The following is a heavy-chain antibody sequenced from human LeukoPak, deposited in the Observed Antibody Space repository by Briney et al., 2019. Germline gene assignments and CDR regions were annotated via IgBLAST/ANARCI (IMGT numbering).Heavy chain of an antibody. V-gene: IGHV3-48*01. J-gene: IGHJ3*02. CDR1: GFTCGSCG. Sequence: VGPLRLLCAASGFTCGSCGVDCVRPGAGAVWGFSSYIGRSGNTKYYADSVKGRFTVSRDNSKNTLYLQMNSLRAEDTAVYYCAKCSVTCYANAFYIWGQGTMVTVSS. D-gene: IGHD2-2*01. CDR2: IGRSGNTK. CDR3: AKCSVTCYANAFYI.